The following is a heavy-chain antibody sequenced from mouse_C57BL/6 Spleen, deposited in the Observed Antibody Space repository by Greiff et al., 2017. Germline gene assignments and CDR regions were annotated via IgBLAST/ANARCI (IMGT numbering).Heavy chain of an antibody. CDR2: IYPGDGDT. D-gene: IGHD2-5*01. V-gene: IGHV1-80*01. CDR1: GYAFSSYW. Sequence: QVQLQQSGAELVKPGASVKISCKASGYAFSSYWMNWVKQRPGKGLEWIGQIYPGDGDTNYNGKFKGKATLTADKSSSTAYMQLSSLTSEDSAVYFCASAYYSNHYYAMDYWGQGTSVTVSS. CDR3: ASAYYSNHYYAMDY. J-gene: IGHJ4*01.